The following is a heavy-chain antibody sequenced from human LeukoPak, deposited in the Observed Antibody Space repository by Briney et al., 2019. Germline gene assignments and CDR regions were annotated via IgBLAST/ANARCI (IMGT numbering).Heavy chain of an antibody. CDR3: ARDLTGTYSFDY. CDR2: ISTNGGPT. V-gene: IGHV3-64*01. Sequence: PGGSLRLSCAASGFTFSSYAMHWVRQAPGKGLEYVSTISTNGGPTYYAISVKGIFTISRDNSKNTLYLQMGSLRAEDMAVYFCARDLTGTYSFDYWGQGTLVTVSS. D-gene: IGHD7-27*01. CDR1: GFTFSSYA. J-gene: IGHJ4*02.